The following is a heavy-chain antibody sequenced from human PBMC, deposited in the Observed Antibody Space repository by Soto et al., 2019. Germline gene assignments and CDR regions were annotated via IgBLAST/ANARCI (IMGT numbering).Heavy chain of an antibody. J-gene: IGHJ4*02. CDR2: INPNSGGT. D-gene: IGHD4-4*01. CDR1: GYTFTGYY. V-gene: IGHV1-2*02. Sequence: QVQLVQSGAEVKKPGASVKVSCKASGYTFTGYYMHWVRQAPGQGLEWMGWINPNSGGTNYAQEFQGRVTMTRDTSISTAYMELSRLRSDDTAVYYCASGDYSNYFDYWGQGTLVTVSS. CDR3: ASGDYSNYFDY.